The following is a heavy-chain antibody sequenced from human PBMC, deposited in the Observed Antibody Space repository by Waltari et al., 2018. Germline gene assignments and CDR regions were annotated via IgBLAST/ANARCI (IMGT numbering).Heavy chain of an antibody. CDR3: AISGFSGGCTSGCYRF. J-gene: IGHJ4*02. V-gene: IGHV3-7*01. CDR2: IKKECSEQ. D-gene: IGHD6-19*01. Sequence: VQLVESGGGSVQPGGSLRLSCAASGFNFRNYWMSWVRQAPGKGLEWVGNIKKECSEQYYVDSVKGRFSISRDNAKNSLFLEVNSLRVEDTAVYYCAISGFSGGCTSGCYRFWGQGTLVTVSS. CDR1: GFNFRNYW.